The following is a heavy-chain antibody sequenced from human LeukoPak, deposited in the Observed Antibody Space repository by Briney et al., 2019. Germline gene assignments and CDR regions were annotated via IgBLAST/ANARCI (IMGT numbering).Heavy chain of an antibody. CDR2: IYPGDSDT. J-gene: IGHJ4*02. V-gene: IGHV5-51*01. CDR1: GYSFTSYW. D-gene: IGHD2-15*01. CDR3: ARRKGNWGIGYCSGGSCSKDWALDY. Sequence: GESLKISCKGSGYSFTSYWIGWVRQMPGKGLEWMGIIYPGDSDTRYSPSFQGQVTISADKSISTAYLQWSSLKASDTAMYYCARRKGNWGIGYCSGGSCSKDWALDYWGQGTLVTISS.